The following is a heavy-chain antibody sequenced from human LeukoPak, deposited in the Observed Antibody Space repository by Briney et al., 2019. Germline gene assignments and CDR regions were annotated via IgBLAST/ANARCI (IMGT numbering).Heavy chain of an antibody. V-gene: IGHV3-21*01. Sequence: GGSLRLSCAASGFTFSSYSMNWVRQAPGKGLEWVSSISSSSSYIYYADSVKGRFTISRDNAKNSLYLQMNSLRAEDTAVYYCARDTVTYYYYGMDVWGQGTAVTVSS. D-gene: IGHD4-11*01. CDR2: ISSSSSYI. J-gene: IGHJ6*02. CDR3: ARDTVTYYYYGMDV. CDR1: GFTFSSYS.